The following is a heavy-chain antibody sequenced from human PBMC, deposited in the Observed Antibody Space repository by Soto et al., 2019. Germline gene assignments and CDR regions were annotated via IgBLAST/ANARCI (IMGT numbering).Heavy chain of an antibody. V-gene: IGHV4-61*01. CDR3: ARLGITIFGVVIISWFDP. Sequence: PSETLSLTCTVSGGSVSSGNYNWGWIRQPPGKGLEWIGYIYYSGSTNYNPSLKSRVTISVDTSKNQFSLKLSSVTAADTAVYYCARLGITIFGVVIISWFDPWGQGTLVTVSS. CDR1: GGSVSSGNYN. J-gene: IGHJ5*02. D-gene: IGHD3-3*01. CDR2: IYYSGST.